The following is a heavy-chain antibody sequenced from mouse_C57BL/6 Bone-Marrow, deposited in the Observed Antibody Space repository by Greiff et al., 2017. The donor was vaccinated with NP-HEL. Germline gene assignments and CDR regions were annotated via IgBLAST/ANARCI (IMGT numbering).Heavy chain of an antibody. Sequence: VQLKESGPELVKPGASVKIPCKASGYTFTDYNMDWVKQSHGKSLEWIGDINPNNGGTIYNQKFKGKATLTVDKSSSTAYMELRSLTSEDTAVYYCARRDYYGSRGFAYWGQGTLVTVSA. J-gene: IGHJ3*01. CDR1: GYTFTDYN. CDR2: INPNNGGT. CDR3: ARRDYYGSRGFAY. D-gene: IGHD1-1*01. V-gene: IGHV1-18*01.